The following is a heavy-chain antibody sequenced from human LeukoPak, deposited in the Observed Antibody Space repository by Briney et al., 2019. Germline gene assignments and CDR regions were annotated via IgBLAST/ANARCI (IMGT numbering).Heavy chain of an antibody. CDR1: GYTFSSTA. Sequence: GGSLRLSCAASGYTFSSTAMSWVRQAPGKGLEGVSGNSDSVKGRFTISRENSKKTLYLQMSSLRAEDTAVYYCARMWLLSYYMDVWGKGTTVTVSS. CDR3: ARMWLLSYYMDV. D-gene: IGHD3-22*01. J-gene: IGHJ6*04. V-gene: IGHV3-23*01.